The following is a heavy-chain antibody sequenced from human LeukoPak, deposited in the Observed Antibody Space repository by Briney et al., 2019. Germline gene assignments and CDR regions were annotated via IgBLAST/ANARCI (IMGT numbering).Heavy chain of an antibody. CDR2: IYYSGSA. CDR3: ASGLDY. Sequence: SGTLSLTCTVSGGSISGTSYSWGWIRQPPRKGLEWIGKIYYSGSAYYNPSLKSRVTISLDTSNNQFSLQLSSVTAADTAVYYCASGLDYWGQGILVTVSS. J-gene: IGHJ4*02. D-gene: IGHD3-22*01. V-gene: IGHV4-39*07. CDR1: GGSISGTSYS.